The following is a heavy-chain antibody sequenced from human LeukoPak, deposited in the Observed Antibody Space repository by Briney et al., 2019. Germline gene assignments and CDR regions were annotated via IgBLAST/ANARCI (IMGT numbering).Heavy chain of an antibody. J-gene: IGHJ4*02. CDR1: GFTFSSYS. Sequence: GGSLRLSCAASGFTFSSYSMNWVRQAPGKGLEWVSSISSSSSYIYYADSVKGRFTISRDNAKNSLYLQMNSLRAEDTAVYYCARDSVVGYSSSWTGDYWGQGTLVTVSS. V-gene: IGHV3-21*01. CDR3: ARDSVVGYSSSWTGDY. D-gene: IGHD6-13*01. CDR2: ISSSSSYI.